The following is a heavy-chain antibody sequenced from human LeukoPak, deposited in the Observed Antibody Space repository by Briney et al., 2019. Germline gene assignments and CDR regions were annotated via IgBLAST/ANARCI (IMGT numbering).Heavy chain of an antibody. CDR1: GGSISSYY. Sequence: SETLSLTCTVSGGSISSYYWSWIRQPPGKGLEWIGYIYYSGSTNYNPSLKSRVTISVDTSKNQSSLKLSSVTAADTAVYYCARNSERGVFANDYYDSSGYYPFDYWGQGTLVTVSS. D-gene: IGHD3-22*01. CDR3: ARNSERGVFANDYYDSSGYYPFDY. CDR2: IYYSGST. J-gene: IGHJ4*02. V-gene: IGHV4-59*01.